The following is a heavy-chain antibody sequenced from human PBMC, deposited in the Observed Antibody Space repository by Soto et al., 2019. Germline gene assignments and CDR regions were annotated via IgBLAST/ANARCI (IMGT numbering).Heavy chain of an antibody. D-gene: IGHD6-6*01. CDR1: GFTFSDYY. V-gene: IGHV3-11*01. Sequence: VGSLRLSCAASGFTFSDYYMSWIRQAPGKGLEWVSYISNSGSTIYYEDSVKGRFTISRDNAKNSLYLQMNSLRAEDTAVYYCASQHSSSLGYFYYWGQGTLVTVSS. CDR2: ISNSGSTI. J-gene: IGHJ4*02. CDR3: ASQHSSSLGYFYY.